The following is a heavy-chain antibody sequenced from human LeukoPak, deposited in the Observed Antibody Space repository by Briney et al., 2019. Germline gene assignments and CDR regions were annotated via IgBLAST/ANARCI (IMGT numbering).Heavy chain of an antibody. J-gene: IGHJ4*02. CDR2: FYSGDTT. V-gene: IGHV3-66*01. Sequence: GGSLRLSCAASGFTVSSTYMSWVRQAPGKGLEWVSVFYSGDTTYYANSVKGRFTISRDSSKNMLYLQMNSLRAEDTAVYYCARRLLTGYYEFWGQGTLVTVSS. CDR1: GFTVSSTY. CDR3: ARRLLTGYYEF. D-gene: IGHD3-9*01.